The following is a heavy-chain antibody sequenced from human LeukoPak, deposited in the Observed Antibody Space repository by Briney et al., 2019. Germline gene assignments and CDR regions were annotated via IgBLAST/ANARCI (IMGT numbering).Heavy chain of an antibody. CDR2: IRFDGNDN. J-gene: IGHJ4*02. V-gene: IGHV3-30*02. CDR1: GFTFSSYG. D-gene: IGHD6-13*01. CDR3: AKEDMATWYGKYFDY. Sequence: GGSLRLSCAASGFTFSSYGIHWVRQAPGKGLEWVAFIRFDGNDNYYADSVRGRFTISRDNSKNTVYLQIASLRPDDTAVYYCAKEDMATWYGKYFDYWGQGTLVTVSS.